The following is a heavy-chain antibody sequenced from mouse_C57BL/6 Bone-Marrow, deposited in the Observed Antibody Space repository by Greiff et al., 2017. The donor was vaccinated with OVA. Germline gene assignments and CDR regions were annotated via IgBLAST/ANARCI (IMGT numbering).Heavy chain of an antibody. CDR3: TSEDCDEGDFDY. V-gene: IGHV14-4*01. CDR2: IDPGNGDT. CDR1: GFNIKDDY. Sequence: EVKLMESGAELVRPGASVKMSCTASGFNIKDDYMHWVKQRPEQGLEWIGWIDPGNGDTEYASKFQGKATITADTSSNTAYLQLSSLTSEDTAADYFTSEDCDEGDFDYWGQGTTLTVSS. J-gene: IGHJ2*01.